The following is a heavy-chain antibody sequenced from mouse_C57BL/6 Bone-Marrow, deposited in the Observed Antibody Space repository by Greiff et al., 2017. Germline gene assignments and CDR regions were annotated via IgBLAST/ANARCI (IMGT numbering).Heavy chain of an antibody. CDR2: IDPSDSYT. Sequence: VKLQQPGAELVMPGASVKLSCKASGYTFTSYWMHWVKQRPGQGLEWIGEIDPSDSYTNYNQKFKGKSTLTVDKSSSTAYMQLSSLTSEDSAVDYCARWDWDEGYWGQGTTLTVSS. D-gene: IGHD4-1*01. CDR3: ARWDWDEGY. J-gene: IGHJ2*01. V-gene: IGHV1-69*01. CDR1: GYTFTSYW.